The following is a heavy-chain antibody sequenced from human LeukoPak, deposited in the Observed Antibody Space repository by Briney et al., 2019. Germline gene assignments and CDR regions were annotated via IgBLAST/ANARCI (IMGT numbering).Heavy chain of an antibody. V-gene: IGHV1-2*02. CDR2: VRPNNGAT. J-gene: IGHJ3*02. D-gene: IGHD5-12*01. CDR3: ARDLEASPGCEGADALDI. Sequence: GASVKVSCKASGYTFTDFYIHWVRHAPGQGLEWMGWVRPNNGATKYAEKFQGRVTMTRDTSTSTAHMELSSLRSDDTAEYYCARDLEASPGCEGADALDIWGQGTMVTVSS. CDR1: GYTFTDFY.